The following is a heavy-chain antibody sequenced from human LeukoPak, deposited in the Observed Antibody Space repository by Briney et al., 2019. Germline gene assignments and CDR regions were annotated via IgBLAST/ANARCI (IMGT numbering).Heavy chain of an antibody. Sequence: PSETLSLTCAVYGGSLSYYYWNWIRQPPGKGLEWIGYIYHSGSTYYNPSLKSRVTISVDRSKNQFSLKLSSVTAADTAVYYCARESSSGWYFDYWGQGTLVTVSS. CDR2: IYHSGST. V-gene: IGHV4-34*01. CDR3: ARESSSGWYFDY. D-gene: IGHD6-19*01. J-gene: IGHJ4*02. CDR1: GGSLSYYY.